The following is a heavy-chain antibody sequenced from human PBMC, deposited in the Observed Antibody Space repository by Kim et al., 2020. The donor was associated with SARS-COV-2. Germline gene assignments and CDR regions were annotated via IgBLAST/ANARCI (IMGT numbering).Heavy chain of an antibody. J-gene: IGHJ4*02. Sequence: QKVQGRVTMTRDTSTSTVYMELSSLRSEDTAVYYCARAGLAYYYDSSLDYWGQGTLVTVSS. V-gene: IGHV1-46*01. D-gene: IGHD3-22*01. CDR3: ARAGLAYYYDSSLDY.